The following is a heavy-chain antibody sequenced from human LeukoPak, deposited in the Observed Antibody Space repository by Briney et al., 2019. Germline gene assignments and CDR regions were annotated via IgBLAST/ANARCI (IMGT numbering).Heavy chain of an antibody. CDR1: GYSFTSYW. Sequence: GESLKISCKGSGYSFTSYWIGWVRQMPGKGLEWMGIIYPGDSDTRYSPSFQGQVTISADKSISTAYLQWSSLKASDTAMYYCARHGLMSYYGSGAFMDVWGKASTVTVSS. CDR3: ARHGLMSYYGSGAFMDV. D-gene: IGHD3-10*01. J-gene: IGHJ6*03. V-gene: IGHV5-51*01. CDR2: IYPGDSDT.